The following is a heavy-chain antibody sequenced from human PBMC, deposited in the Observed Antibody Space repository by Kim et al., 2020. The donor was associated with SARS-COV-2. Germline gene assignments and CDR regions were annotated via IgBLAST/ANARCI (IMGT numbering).Heavy chain of an antibody. D-gene: IGHD2-2*01. V-gene: IGHV5-51*01. CDR1: GYSFTSYW. J-gene: IGHJ5*02. Sequence: GESLKISCKGSGYSFTSYWIGWVRQMPGKGLEWMGIIYPGDSDTRYSPSFQGQVTIPADKSISTAYLQWSSLKASDTAMYYCARRLGYCSSTSCLNLNWFEPWGQGTLVTVSS. CDR3: ARRLGYCSSTSCLNLNWFEP. CDR2: IYPGDSDT.